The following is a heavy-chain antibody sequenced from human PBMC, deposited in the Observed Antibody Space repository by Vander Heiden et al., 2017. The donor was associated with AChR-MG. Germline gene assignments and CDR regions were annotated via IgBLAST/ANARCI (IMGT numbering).Heavy chain of an antibody. J-gene: IGHJ6*02. CDR1: GFPFSSYA. D-gene: IGHD6-19*01. CDR2: ISGSGGST. Sequence: EVQLLESGGGLVQPGGSLRLSCAPSGFPFSSYAMSWVRQAPGKGLEWVSAISGSGGSTYYADSVKGRFTISRDNSKNTLYLQMNSLRAEDTAVYYCAKDSSGWPFYGMDVWGQGTTVTVSS. V-gene: IGHV3-23*01. CDR3: AKDSSGWPFYGMDV.